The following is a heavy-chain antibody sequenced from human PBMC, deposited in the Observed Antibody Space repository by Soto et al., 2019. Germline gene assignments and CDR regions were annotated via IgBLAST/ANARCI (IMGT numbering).Heavy chain of an antibody. CDR1: GFTFNNYG. CDR2: ISNDGSDK. J-gene: IGHJ3*01. Sequence: QVQLVESGGGVVQPGRSLRLSCAASGFTFNNYGMHWVRQALGKGLEWVATISNDGSDKYYADSVKGRLTISRDNSKNTVYLQMNSLRAEDTALYYCAKDQGIAASHGVDWGQGTMVTVSS. CDR3: AKDQGIAASHGVD. D-gene: IGHD6-13*01. V-gene: IGHV3-30*18.